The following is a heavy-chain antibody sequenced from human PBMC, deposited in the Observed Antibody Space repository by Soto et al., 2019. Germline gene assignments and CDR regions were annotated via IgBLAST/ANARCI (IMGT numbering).Heavy chain of an antibody. Sequence: SETLSLTCAVYGGSFSGYYWSWIRQPPGKGLEWIGEINHSGSTNYNPSLKSRVTISVDTSKNQFSLKLSSVTAADTAVYYCARVRITMVRGAIRNYYYYGMDVWGQGTTVTVS. J-gene: IGHJ6*02. CDR2: INHSGST. D-gene: IGHD3-10*01. CDR3: ARVRITMVRGAIRNYYYYGMDV. CDR1: GGSFSGYY. V-gene: IGHV4-34*01.